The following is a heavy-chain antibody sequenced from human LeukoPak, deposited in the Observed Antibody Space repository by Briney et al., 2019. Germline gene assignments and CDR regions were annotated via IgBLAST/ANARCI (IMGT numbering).Heavy chain of an antibody. CDR3: ARDSLRTAIAMAGGNWFDS. CDR1: GCTFTDYH. V-gene: IGHV1-46*01. CDR2: INPSGGST. D-gene: IGHD6-19*01. Sequence: EASVKVSCKASGCTFTDYHMHWVRQAPGQGLEWMGIINPSGGSTTYAEKFQGRVTMTRDTSTSTVYMELTSLRSEDTAVYYCARDSLRTAIAMAGGNWFDSWGQGTLVTVSP. J-gene: IGHJ5*01.